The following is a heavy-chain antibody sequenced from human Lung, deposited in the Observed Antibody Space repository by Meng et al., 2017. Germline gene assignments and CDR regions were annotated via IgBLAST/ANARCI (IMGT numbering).Heavy chain of an antibody. V-gene: IGHV1-69*13. CDR1: GGSFSTHT. CDR2: LIAVFDKT. CDR3: ARGRRNEPLFDY. D-gene: IGHD1-14*01. Sequence: QVQLVQSGAEVKKPGSSVKVACKTSGGSFSTHTLTWVRQPPGQGLEWMGGLIAVFDKTKAAPRFQDRVTFTADESTSTAYMELSSLTFDDTAVYFCARGRRNEPLFDYWGQGTLVTVSS. J-gene: IGHJ4*02.